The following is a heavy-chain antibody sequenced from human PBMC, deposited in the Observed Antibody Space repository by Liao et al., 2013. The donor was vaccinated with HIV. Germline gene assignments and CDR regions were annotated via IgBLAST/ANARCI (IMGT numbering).Heavy chain of an antibody. V-gene: IGHV4-4*07. Sequence: QVQLQESGPGLVKPSETLSLTCTVSGGSISSYYWSWIRQPAGKGLEWIGRVYTSGRTDYNPSLKSRVTMSVDTSKNQFSLKLRSVTAADRAVYYCARGRMSAFDIWSQGTMVTVSS. D-gene: IGHD1-14*01. CDR3: ARGRMSAFDI. J-gene: IGHJ3*02. CDR1: GGSISSYY. CDR2: VYTSGRT.